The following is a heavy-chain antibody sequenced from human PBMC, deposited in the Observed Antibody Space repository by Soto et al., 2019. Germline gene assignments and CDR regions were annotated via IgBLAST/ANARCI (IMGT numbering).Heavy chain of an antibody. J-gene: IGHJ5*02. CDR1: GFTFSNAW. Sequence: PGGSLRLSCAASGFTFSNAWMNWVRQAPGKGLEWVGRIKSKTDGGTTDYAAPVKGRFTISRDDSKNTLYLQMNSLKTEDTAVYYCTTQGPTEGDPAAPNWFDPWGQGTLITVSS. CDR2: IKSKTDGGTT. D-gene: IGHD2-21*02. CDR3: TTQGPTEGDPAAPNWFDP. V-gene: IGHV3-15*07.